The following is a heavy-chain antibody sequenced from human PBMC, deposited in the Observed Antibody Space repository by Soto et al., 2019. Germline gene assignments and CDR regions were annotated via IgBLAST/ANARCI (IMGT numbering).Heavy chain of an antibody. Sequence: QVHLVESGGGMVQPGTSLRLSCTASGFTFNSLSLHWVRQRPAKGLEWVAVISCDGSDTYYADFVKGRFTVSRDNHKNNIYLQENSLGYDATAVYVCSSDRYGDRQHFDYWGQGTRVTVSS. CDR1: GFTFNSLS. D-gene: IGHD2-21*02. J-gene: IGHJ4*02. CDR2: ISCDGSDT. CDR3: SSDRYGDRQHFDY. V-gene: IGHV3-30*04.